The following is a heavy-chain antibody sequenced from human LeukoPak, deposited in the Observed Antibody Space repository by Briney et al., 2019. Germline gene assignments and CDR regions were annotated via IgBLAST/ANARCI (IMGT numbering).Heavy chain of an antibody. Sequence: GQSLRLSCEASGFTFTSYGMHWVRQAPGKGLEWVAAIWYDGSNKYYSDSLKGRFTISRDNSKSTLYLQMNSLRVEDTAVYHWAKSGGDFYDSGGYGVIDYWGRGTLVTVSS. CDR2: IWYDGSNK. J-gene: IGHJ4*02. CDR1: GFTFTSYG. V-gene: IGHV3-33*06. CDR3: AKSGGDFYDSGGYGVIDY. D-gene: IGHD3-22*01.